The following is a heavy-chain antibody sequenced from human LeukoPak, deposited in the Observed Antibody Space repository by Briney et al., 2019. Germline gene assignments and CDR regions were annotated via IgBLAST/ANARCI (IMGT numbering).Heavy chain of an antibody. J-gene: IGHJ4*02. CDR3: ARGGISSWQLFDY. Sequence: MSSETLSLTCAVSGGSISSGGYSWSWIRQPPGKGLEWIGYVYHSGSTYYNPSLKSRVTISVDRSKNQFSLRLSSVTAADTAVYYCARGGISSWQLFDYWGQGTLVTVSS. CDR1: GGSISSGGYS. CDR2: VYHSGST. D-gene: IGHD6-13*01. V-gene: IGHV4-30-2*01.